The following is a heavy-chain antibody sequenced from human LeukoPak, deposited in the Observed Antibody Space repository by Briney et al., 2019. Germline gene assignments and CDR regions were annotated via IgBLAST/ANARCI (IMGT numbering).Heavy chain of an antibody. D-gene: IGHD3-9*01. CDR2: INHSGST. V-gene: IGHV4-34*01. Sequence: SETLSLTCAVYGGSFSGYYWSWIRQPPGKGLEWIGEINHSGSTNYNPSLKSRVTISVDMSKNHFSLKLSSVTAADTAVYYCARWGREYYDILTRSYYFDYWGQGTLVTVSS. CDR1: GGSFSGYY. CDR3: ARWGREYYDILTRSYYFDY. J-gene: IGHJ4*02.